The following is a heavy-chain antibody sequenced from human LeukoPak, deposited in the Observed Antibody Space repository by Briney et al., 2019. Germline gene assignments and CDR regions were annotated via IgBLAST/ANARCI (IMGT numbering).Heavy chain of an antibody. CDR2: ISSSSSYI. CDR3: ARDILTGSSGY. V-gene: IGHV3-21*01. J-gene: IGHJ4*02. CDR1: GFTFSSYS. D-gene: IGHD3-9*01. Sequence: GGPLRLSCAASGFTFSSYSMNWVRQAPGKGLEWVSSISSSSSYIYYADSVKGRFTISRDNAKNSLYLQMNSLRAEDTAVYYCARDILTGSSGYWGQGTLVTVSS.